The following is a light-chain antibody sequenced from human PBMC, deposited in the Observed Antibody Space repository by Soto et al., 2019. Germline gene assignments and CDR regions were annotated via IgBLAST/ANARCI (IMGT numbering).Light chain of an antibody. V-gene: IGKV1-5*03. Sequence: DIQMTQSPSTLSASVGDRVTITCRASQSISSLLACYQQKPGKAPKLLIYKASSLESGVPSRFSGSGAGTAFTPTISSLQPDCFATYYCQQYNRYLWTLGQRTKVEIK. J-gene: IGKJ1*01. CDR3: QQYNRYLWT. CDR2: KAS. CDR1: QSISSL.